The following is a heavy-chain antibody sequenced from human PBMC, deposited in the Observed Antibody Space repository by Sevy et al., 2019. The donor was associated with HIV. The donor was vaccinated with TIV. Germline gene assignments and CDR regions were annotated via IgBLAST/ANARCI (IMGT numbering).Heavy chain of an antibody. CDR3: AKDRYCSSTSCYAGWFDP. V-gene: IGHV3-23*01. D-gene: IGHD2-2*01. CDR2: ISGSGGST. CDR1: GITFSSYA. Sequence: GGSLRLSCAASGITFSSYAMSWVRQAPGKGLEWVSAISGSGGSTYYADSVKGRFTISRDNSKNTLYLQMNSLRAEDTAVYYCAKDRYCSSTSCYAGWFDPWGQGTLVTVSS. J-gene: IGHJ5*02.